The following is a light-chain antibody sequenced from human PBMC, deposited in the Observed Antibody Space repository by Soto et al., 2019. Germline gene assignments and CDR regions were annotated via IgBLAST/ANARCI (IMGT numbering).Light chain of an antibody. CDR3: QQGYNWPPIT. CDR2: DAS. J-gene: IGKJ5*01. Sequence: EIVLTQSPATLSLSPGERATLSCRASQSVSSYLAWYQQKPGQAPRLLIYDASNRATGIPARFSGSGSGTDFTLTIISLEPEDFGVYYCQQGYNWPPITFGQGTRLDI. CDR1: QSVSSY. V-gene: IGKV3-11*01.